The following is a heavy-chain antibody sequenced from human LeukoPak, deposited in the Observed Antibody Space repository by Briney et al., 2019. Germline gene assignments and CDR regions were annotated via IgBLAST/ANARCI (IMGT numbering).Heavy chain of an antibody. Sequence: SQTLSLTCTVSGGSISSGSYYWSWIRQPAGKGLEWIGRIYTSGSTNYNPSLKSRVTISVDTSKNQFPLKLSSVTAADTAVYYCARVVRGAYPMIDWFDPWGQGTLVTVSS. V-gene: IGHV4-61*02. D-gene: IGHD3-10*01. CDR3: ARVVRGAYPMIDWFDP. J-gene: IGHJ5*02. CDR1: GGSISSGSYY. CDR2: IYTSGST.